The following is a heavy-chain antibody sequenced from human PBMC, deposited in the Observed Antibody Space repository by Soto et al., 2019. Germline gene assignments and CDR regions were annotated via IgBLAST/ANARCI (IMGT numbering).Heavy chain of an antibody. CDR2: FDPEDGET. J-gene: IGHJ4*02. V-gene: IGHV1-24*01. CDR3: ATVPVTVTTSDLDY. Sequence: ASVKVSCKVSGYTLTELSMHWVRQAPGKGLEWMGGFDPEDGETIYAQKFQGRVTMTEDTSTDTAYMELSSLRSEDTAVYYCATVPVTVTTSDLDYWGQGTLVTVSS. D-gene: IGHD4-17*01. CDR1: GYTLTELS.